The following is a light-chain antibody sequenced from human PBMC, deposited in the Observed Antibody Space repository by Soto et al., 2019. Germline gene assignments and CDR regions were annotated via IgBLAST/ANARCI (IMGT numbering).Light chain of an antibody. J-gene: IGKJ3*01. V-gene: IGKV1-5*03. CDR2: KAS. CDR3: QHYNSYSVT. Sequence: DIQMTQSPSTLSASVGDRVTITCRASQSISFWLAWYQQKPGKAPKLLIYKASSLESGVPSRFSASGSGTEFTLTISGLQPDDFATYYCQHYNSYSVTFGPGTKVDIK. CDR1: QSISFW.